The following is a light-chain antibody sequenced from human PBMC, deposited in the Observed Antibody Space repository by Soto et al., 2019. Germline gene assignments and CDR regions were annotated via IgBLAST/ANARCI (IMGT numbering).Light chain of an antibody. CDR3: QQYGSSGT. Sequence: EIVLTQSPGTLSLSPVERATLSCRASQSVSNNYLAWYQQKPGQPPRLLIYGASNRATGIPDRFSGSWSGTDFTLTISRLEPENFAVYYCQQYGSSGTFGQGTKVDIK. CDR2: GAS. V-gene: IGKV3-20*01. CDR1: QSVSNNY. J-gene: IGKJ1*01.